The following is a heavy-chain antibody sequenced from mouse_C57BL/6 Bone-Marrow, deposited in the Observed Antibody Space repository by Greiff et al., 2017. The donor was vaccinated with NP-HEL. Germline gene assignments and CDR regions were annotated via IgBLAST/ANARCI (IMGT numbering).Heavy chain of an antibody. D-gene: IGHD1-2*01. J-gene: IGHJ2*01. CDR1: GFTFSSYG. CDR2: ISSGGSYT. V-gene: IGHV5-6*01. CDR3: ARHRLLFDY. Sequence: EVQLVESGGDLVKPGGSLKLSCAASGFTFSSYGMSWVRQTPDKRLEWVATISSGGSYTYYPDSVKGRFTISRDNAKNTLYLQMSSLKSEDTAMYYCARHRLLFDYWGQGTTLTVSS.